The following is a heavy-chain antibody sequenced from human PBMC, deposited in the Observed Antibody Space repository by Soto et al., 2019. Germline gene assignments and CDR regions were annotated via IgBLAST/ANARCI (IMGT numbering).Heavy chain of an antibody. Sequence: PGGSLRLSCAASGFTFSSYGMHWVRQAPGKGLEWVADISYDGSNKYYADSVKGRFTISRDNSKNTLYLQMNSLRAEDTAVYYCAKISQQEPFDYWGQGTLVTVSS. J-gene: IGHJ4*02. CDR3: AKISQQEPFDY. CDR1: GFTFSSYG. CDR2: ISYDGSNK. D-gene: IGHD6-13*01. V-gene: IGHV3-30*18.